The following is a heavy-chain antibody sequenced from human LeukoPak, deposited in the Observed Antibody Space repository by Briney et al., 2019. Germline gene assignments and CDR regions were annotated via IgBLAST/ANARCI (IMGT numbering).Heavy chain of an antibody. D-gene: IGHD3-22*01. V-gene: IGHV3-64D*09. CDR2: ITSNGGTT. Sequence: GGSQRLSCSASGFTFSSYVMHWVRQAPGKGLEYVSAITSNGGTTYYADSVKGRFTISRDNSKNTLYLQMSSLRAEDTAVFYCVRYYYDSSGYQRYFDYWGQGTLVTVSS. CDR1: GFTFSSYV. CDR3: VRYYYDSSGYQRYFDY. J-gene: IGHJ4*02.